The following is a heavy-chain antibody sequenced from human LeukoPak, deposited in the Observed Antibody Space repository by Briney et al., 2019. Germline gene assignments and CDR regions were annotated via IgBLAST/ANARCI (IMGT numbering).Heavy chain of an antibody. Sequence: GGSLRLSCAASGFTFSSYWMSWVRQAPGKGLEWVAAMSESGSSTWYADSVEGRLTISRDNSKNTLFLQMNSLRAEDTAVYYCAKDLYDSSGSRYDYWGQGTLVTVSS. CDR2: MSESGSST. J-gene: IGHJ4*02. D-gene: IGHD3-22*01. CDR3: AKDLYDSSGSRYDY. CDR1: GFTFSSYW. V-gene: IGHV3-23*01.